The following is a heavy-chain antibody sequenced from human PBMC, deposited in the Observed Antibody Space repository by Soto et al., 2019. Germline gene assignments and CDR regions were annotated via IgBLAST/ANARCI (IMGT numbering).Heavy chain of an antibody. J-gene: IGHJ4*02. D-gene: IGHD3-10*01. CDR2: LSGSGGTT. CDR1: GVTFSNYA. V-gene: IGHV3-23*01. CDR3: AKQPADYGSGADTFYFDS. Sequence: PGGSLRLSCTVSGVTFSNYAMNWVRQAPGKGLEWVSSLSGSGGTTYYADSVKGRFIISRDNSKNTLYLLMNSLRAEDTALYYCAKQPADYGSGADTFYFDSWGQGALVTVYS.